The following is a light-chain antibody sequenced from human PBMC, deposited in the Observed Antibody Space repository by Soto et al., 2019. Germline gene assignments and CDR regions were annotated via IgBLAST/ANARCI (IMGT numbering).Light chain of an antibody. CDR3: AAWDDSLNAYV. CDR1: SSNIGSNT. CDR2: SHN. J-gene: IGLJ1*01. V-gene: IGLV1-44*01. Sequence: QLVLTQTPSASGTPGQRVTISCSGSSSNIGSNTVNWYQQLPGTAPKLLIDSHNQRPSGVPDRFSGSKSGTSASLAVSGLQSEDEADYYCAAWDDSLNAYVFGTGTKVTVL.